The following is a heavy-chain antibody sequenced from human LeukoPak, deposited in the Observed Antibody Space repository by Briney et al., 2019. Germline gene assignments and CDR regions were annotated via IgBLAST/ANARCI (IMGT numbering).Heavy chain of an antibody. CDR2: ISSSSSTI. D-gene: IGHD2-15*01. CDR3: ARSLYCSGGSCRVPY. Sequence: GALLLSCAASGFTFISYSVNWVRQAPGKGLEWVSYISSSSSTIYYADSVKGRFTISRDNAKNSLYLQMNSLRDEDTAVYYCARSLYCSGGSCRVPYWGQGTLVTVSS. V-gene: IGHV3-48*02. J-gene: IGHJ4*02. CDR1: GFTFISYS.